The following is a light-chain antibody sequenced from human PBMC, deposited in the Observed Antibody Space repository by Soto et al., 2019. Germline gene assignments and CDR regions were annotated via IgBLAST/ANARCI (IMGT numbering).Light chain of an antibody. Sequence: DIQMTQSPSSLSASIGDRVTITCRASQYINNYLNWYQQKPGKAPTVVIHSASSLQSGVPSRFSVSGSGTDFTLTITSLQPEDFATYYCQQGYSISKTFGQGTKLEYK. CDR3: QQGYSISKT. CDR2: SAS. CDR1: QYINNY. J-gene: IGKJ1*01. V-gene: IGKV1-39*01.